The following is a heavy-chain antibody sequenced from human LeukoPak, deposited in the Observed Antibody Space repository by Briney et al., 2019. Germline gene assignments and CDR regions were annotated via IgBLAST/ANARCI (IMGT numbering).Heavy chain of an antibody. CDR3: ARSEYYYGSGSYYSDY. J-gene: IGHJ4*02. V-gene: IGHV4-34*01. CDR1: GGSFSGYY. CDR2: INHSGST. D-gene: IGHD3-10*01. Sequence: SETLSLTCAVYGGSFSGYYWSWIRQPPGKGLEWIGEINHSGSTNYSPSLKSRVTISVDTSKNQFSLKLSSVTAADTAVYYCARSEYYYGSGSYYSDYWGQGTLVTVSS.